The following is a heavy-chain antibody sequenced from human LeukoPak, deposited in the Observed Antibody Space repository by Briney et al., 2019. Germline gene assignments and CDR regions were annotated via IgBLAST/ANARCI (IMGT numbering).Heavy chain of an antibody. CDR3: ARDLPSYYDSSGYDY. CDR1: GYTFTSYG. V-gene: IGHV1-18*01. Sequence: ASVKVSCKASGYTFTSYGNSWVRQAPGQGLEWMGWISAYNGNTDYAQKLQGRVTMTTDTSTSTAYMELRSLRSDDTAVYYCARDLPSYYDSSGYDYWGQGTLVTVSS. D-gene: IGHD3-22*01. J-gene: IGHJ4*02. CDR2: ISAYNGNT.